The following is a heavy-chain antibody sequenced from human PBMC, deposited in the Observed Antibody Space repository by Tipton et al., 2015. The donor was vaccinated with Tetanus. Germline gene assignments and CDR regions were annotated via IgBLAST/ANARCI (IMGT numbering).Heavy chain of an antibody. Sequence: SLRLSCTASGFTFSTYNMNWVRQAPGKGLEWVSYISSSSSTIYYADSVKGRFTISRDNAKNSLYLQMNSLRDEDTAVYYCARDAPDYYASGSYYDLWGQGTLVTVSS. CDR2: ISSSSSTI. D-gene: IGHD3-10*01. CDR3: ARDAPDYYASGSYYDL. J-gene: IGHJ4*02. CDR1: GFTFSTYN. V-gene: IGHV3-48*02.